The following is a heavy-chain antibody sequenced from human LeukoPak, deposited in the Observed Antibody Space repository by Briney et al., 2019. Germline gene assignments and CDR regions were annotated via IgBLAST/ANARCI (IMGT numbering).Heavy chain of an antibody. CDR3: ARDQPAPYDFWSASNWFDP. Sequence: SQTLSLACAVSGGSISSGDYYWSWIRQPPGKGLEWIGYLYYSGSTYYNPSLKSRVTISVDTSKNQFSLKLSSVTAADTAVYYCARDQPAPYDFWSASNWFDPWGQGTLVTVSS. D-gene: IGHD3-3*01. J-gene: IGHJ5*02. CDR1: GGSISSGDYY. V-gene: IGHV4-30-4*08. CDR2: LYYSGST.